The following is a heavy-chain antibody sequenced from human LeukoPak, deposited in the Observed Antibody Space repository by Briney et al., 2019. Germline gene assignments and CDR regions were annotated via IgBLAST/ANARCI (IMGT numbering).Heavy chain of an antibody. CDR1: GFTFSSYG. J-gene: IGHJ6*02. V-gene: IGHV3-30*18. CDR2: ISYDGSNE. Sequence: GRSLRLSCAASGFTFSSYGMHSVRQAPGKGLEWVAVISYDGSNEYYADSVKGRFTISRDNSKNTLYLQMNSLRAEDTAVYYCAKDLLRATYYYYGMDVWGQGTTVTVSS. CDR3: AKDLLRATYYYYGMDV.